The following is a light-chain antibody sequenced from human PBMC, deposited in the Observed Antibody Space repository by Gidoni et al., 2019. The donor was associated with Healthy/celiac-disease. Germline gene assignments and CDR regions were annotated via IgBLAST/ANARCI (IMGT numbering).Light chain of an antibody. V-gene: IGLV3-19*01. CDR3: NSRDSSDNHLVV. CDR1: SLRSYY. Sequence: SSELTHDPAVSVALGQTVRITCQGDSLRSYYASWYQQKPGQAPVLVIYGKNNRPSGIPDRFSGSSSGNTASLTITGAQAEDEADYYCNSRDSSDNHLVVFGGGTKLTVL. J-gene: IGLJ2*01. CDR2: GKN.